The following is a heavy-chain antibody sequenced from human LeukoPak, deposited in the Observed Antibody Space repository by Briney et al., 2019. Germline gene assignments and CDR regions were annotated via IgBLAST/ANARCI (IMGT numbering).Heavy chain of an antibody. J-gene: IGHJ3*02. V-gene: IGHV4-38-2*02. D-gene: IGHD1-14*01. CDR1: GYSISSGYY. Sequence: SETLSLTCTVSGYSISSGYYWGWIRQPPGKGLEWIGSIYHSGSTYYNPSLKSRVTISGDTSKNQFSLKLSSVTAADPAVYYRARTGGWVDAFDIWGQGTMVTVSS. CDR2: IYHSGST. CDR3: ARTGGWVDAFDI.